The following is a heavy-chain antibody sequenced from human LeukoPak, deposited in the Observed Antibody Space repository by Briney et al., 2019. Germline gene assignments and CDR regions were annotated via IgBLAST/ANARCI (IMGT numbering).Heavy chain of an antibody. J-gene: IGHJ5*02. D-gene: IGHD3-3*01. CDR2: IYYSGST. Sequence: SETLSLTRTVSGGSISSYYWSWIRQPPGKGLEWIGYIYYSGSTNYNSSLKSRVTISVDTSKNQFSLKLSSVTAADTAVYYCARHYGFSWFDPWGQGTLVTVSS. CDR3: ARHYGFSWFDP. V-gene: IGHV4-59*08. CDR1: GGSISSYY.